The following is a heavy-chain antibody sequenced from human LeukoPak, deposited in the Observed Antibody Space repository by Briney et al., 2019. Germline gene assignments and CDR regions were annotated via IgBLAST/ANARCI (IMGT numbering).Heavy chain of an antibody. CDR2: IKQGGSEK. CDR1: GFTFSSYW. V-gene: IGHV3-7*01. Sequence: AGGSLRLSCAASGFTFSSYWMSWVRQAPGKGLEWVANIKQGGSEKYYVDSVEGRFTVSRDNAKNSLYLQMNSLRAEDTAVYYCARDSRGAFDYWGQGTLVTVSS. J-gene: IGHJ4*02. D-gene: IGHD3-10*01. CDR3: ARDSRGAFDY.